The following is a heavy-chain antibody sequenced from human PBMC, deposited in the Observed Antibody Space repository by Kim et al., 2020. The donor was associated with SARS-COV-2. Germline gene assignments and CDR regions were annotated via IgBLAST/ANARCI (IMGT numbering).Heavy chain of an antibody. CDR3: ARVYYYGSGSYLERFDY. CDR1: GYTFTSYG. V-gene: IGHV1-18*01. CDR2: ISAYNGNT. J-gene: IGHJ4*02. D-gene: IGHD3-10*01. Sequence: ASVKVSCKASGYTFTSYGISWVRQAPGQGLEWMGWISAYNGNTNYAQKLQGRVTMTTDTSTSTAYMELRSLRSDDTAVYYFARVYYYGSGSYLERFDYWGQGTLVTVSS.